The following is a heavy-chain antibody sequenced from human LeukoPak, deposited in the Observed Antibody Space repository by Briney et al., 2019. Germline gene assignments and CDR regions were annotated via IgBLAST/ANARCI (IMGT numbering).Heavy chain of an antibody. CDR1: RFTLTIYV. V-gene: IGHV3-30*02. CDR3: AKGRERSGSYHLVN. D-gene: IGHD1-26*01. Sequence: RGSLRLSPAASRFTLTIYVMHTVPQAPGKGLGWVGFICYDGRNKYHADSVKGRFTITRDNSKNTLYLQKNSLRAEDTAVYYCAKGRERSGSYHLVNWGQGTHVAVA. CDR2: ICYDGRNK. J-gene: IGHJ4*02.